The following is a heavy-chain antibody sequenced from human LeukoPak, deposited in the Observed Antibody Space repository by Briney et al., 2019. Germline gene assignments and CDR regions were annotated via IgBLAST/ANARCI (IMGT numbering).Heavy chain of an antibody. CDR1: GGSISSYY. CDR3: ARRYSSSPFNYFDP. V-gene: IGHV4-39*01. Sequence: SETLSLTCTVSGGSISSYYWGWIRQPPGKGLEIIGNIYETGSTYYNPSLKSRVTIFVDTSKNQFSLRLSSVTAADTALYYCARRYSSSPFNYFDPWGQGTLVTVSS. D-gene: IGHD6-6*01. J-gene: IGHJ5*02. CDR2: IYETGST.